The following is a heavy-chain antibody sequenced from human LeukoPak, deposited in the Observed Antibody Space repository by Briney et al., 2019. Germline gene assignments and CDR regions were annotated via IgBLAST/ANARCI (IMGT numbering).Heavy chain of an antibody. Sequence: PGGTLRLSCAASGFTLSSFAMSWVRQAPGKGLEWVSAIRGSGGITHYADSVKGRFAISRDDSKNTVYLQMNSLRDEDSAVYYCATLSYDYYVSSGLQINWGQGTLVTVSS. CDR1: GFTLSSFA. J-gene: IGHJ4*02. CDR2: IRGSGGIT. D-gene: IGHD3-22*01. V-gene: IGHV3-23*01. CDR3: ATLSYDYYVSSGLQIN.